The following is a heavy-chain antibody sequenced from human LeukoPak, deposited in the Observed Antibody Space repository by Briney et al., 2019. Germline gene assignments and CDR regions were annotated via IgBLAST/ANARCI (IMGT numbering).Heavy chain of an antibody. D-gene: IGHD4-23*01. CDR2: MNPNSGNT. J-gene: IGHJ4*02. Sequence: ASVKVSCKASGYTFTNFDINWVRQAPGQGLEWMGWMNPNSGNTVYAQKFQGRVTMTRDTSISTAYMELSSLRSEDTAMYYCARSVAAHGGYYFDYWGQGTLVTVSS. V-gene: IGHV1-8*01. CDR1: GYTFTNFD. CDR3: ARSVAAHGGYYFDY.